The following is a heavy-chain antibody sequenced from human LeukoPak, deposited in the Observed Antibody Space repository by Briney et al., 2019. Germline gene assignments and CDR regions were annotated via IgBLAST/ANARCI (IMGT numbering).Heavy chain of an antibody. V-gene: IGHV3-23*01. J-gene: IGHJ3*02. D-gene: IGHD6-13*01. Sequence: GGSLRLSCAASGFTFSSYAMSWVRQAPGKGLEWVSAISGSGGSTYYADSVKGRFTISRDNSKNTLYLQMNSLRAEDTAVYYCARSRGSWPAFDIWGLGTMVTVSS. CDR2: ISGSGGST. CDR3: ARSRGSWPAFDI. CDR1: GFTFSSYA.